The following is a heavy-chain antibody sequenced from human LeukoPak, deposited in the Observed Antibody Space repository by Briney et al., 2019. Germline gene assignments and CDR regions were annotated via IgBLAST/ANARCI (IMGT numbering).Heavy chain of an antibody. CDR1: GYRFSIYW. CDR3: ARQRSIAARPGYYYMDV. Sequence: GDSLKISCEGSGYRFSIYWIGWVRQMPGKGLEWLGIFYPDYSDTRYGPSFQGQVTISVDKSINPAYLQWSSLKASDTAMYSCARQRSIAARPGYYYMDVWGKGTTVIVSS. J-gene: IGHJ6*03. CDR2: FYPDYSDT. V-gene: IGHV5-51*01. D-gene: IGHD6-6*01.